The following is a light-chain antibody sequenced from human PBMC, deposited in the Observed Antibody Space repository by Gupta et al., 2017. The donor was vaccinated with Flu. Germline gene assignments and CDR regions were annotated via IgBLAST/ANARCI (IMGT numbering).Light chain of an antibody. J-gene: IGLJ2*01. CDR1: NIGGKN. CDR2: RDS. V-gene: IGLV3-9*01. Sequence: SYELTQPLSVSVALGQTARITCAGNNIGGKNVHWYQQKPGQAPVLVIYRDSSRPSGIPERFSGSVSGNTATLTINSAQAEDEADFYCHVWDSNTVVFGGGTKLTVL. CDR3: HVWDSNTVV.